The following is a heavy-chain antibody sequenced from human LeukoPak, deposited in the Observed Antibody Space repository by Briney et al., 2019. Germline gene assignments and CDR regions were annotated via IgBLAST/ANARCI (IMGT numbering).Heavy chain of an antibody. CDR2: ISSSSSYI. Sequence: GGSLRLSCAVSGFTFNSYSMNWVRQAPGKGLEWVSSISSSSSYIYYADSVKGRFTISRDNAKNSLYLQMNSLRAEDTAVYYCARVPGSGITNNHIDYWGQGTLVTVSS. J-gene: IGHJ4*02. CDR3: ARVPGSGITNNHIDY. V-gene: IGHV3-21*01. CDR1: GFTFNSYS. D-gene: IGHD3-10*01.